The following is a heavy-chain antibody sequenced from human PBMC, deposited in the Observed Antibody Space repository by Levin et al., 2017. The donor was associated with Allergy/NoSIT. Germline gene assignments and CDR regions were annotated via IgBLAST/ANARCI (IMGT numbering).Heavy chain of an antibody. CDR1: GFTFSSYW. V-gene: IGHV3-74*01. D-gene: IGHD5-12*01. CDR3: ARGIVATIWFDP. Sequence: GGSLRLSCAASGFTFSSYWMHWVRQAPGKGLVWVSRINSDGSSTSYADSVKGRFTISRDNAKNTLYLQMNSLRAEDTAVYYCARGIVATIWFDPWGQGTLVTVSS. CDR2: INSDGSST. J-gene: IGHJ5*02.